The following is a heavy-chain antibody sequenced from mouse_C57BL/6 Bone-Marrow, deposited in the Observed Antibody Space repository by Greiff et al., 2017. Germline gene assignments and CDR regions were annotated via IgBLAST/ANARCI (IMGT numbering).Heavy chain of an antibody. J-gene: IGHJ1*03. V-gene: IGHV1-18*01. CDR3: ARLELFPYWYFDV. Sequence: VQLQQSGPELVKPGASVKIPCKASGYTFTDYNMDWVKQSHGKSLEWIGDINPNNGGTIYNQKFKGKATLTVDKSSSTAYMELRSLTSEDTAVYYCARLELFPYWYFDVWGTGTTVTVSS. CDR2: INPNNGGT. D-gene: IGHD4-1*01. CDR1: GYTFTDYN.